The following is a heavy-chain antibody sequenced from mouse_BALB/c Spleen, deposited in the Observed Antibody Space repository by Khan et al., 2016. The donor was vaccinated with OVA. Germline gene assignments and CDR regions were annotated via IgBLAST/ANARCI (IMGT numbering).Heavy chain of an antibody. CDR1: GFTFSDYG. CDR2: ISSLAYNF. Sequence: EVELVESGGGLVQPGGSRKLSCAASGFTFSDYGMAWIRQGPGKGPEWITFISSLAYNFYYADAVTGRFPISREHAKTTLYLEMNRLRSEDTAMYYCARGGTGGFAYWGQGTLVTVSA. CDR3: ARGGTGGFAY. D-gene: IGHD3-1*01. V-gene: IGHV5-15*02. J-gene: IGHJ3*01.